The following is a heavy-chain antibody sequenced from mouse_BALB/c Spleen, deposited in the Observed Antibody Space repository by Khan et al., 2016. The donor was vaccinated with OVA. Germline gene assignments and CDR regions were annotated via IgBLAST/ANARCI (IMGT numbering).Heavy chain of an antibody. D-gene: IGHD1-2*01. CDR1: GYTFTDYN. V-gene: IGHV1S29*02. Sequence: IQLVQSGPELVKPGASVRISCKASGYTFTDYNLDWVKQSHEKSLEWIGYIFPNNGGTGYNQRFKTKATLTVDNPSSTAYMERRSLTSEDSAVYCCARSGYGSFGFWGQGTLVTVSA. J-gene: IGHJ3*01. CDR2: IFPNNGGT. CDR3: ARSGYGSFGF.